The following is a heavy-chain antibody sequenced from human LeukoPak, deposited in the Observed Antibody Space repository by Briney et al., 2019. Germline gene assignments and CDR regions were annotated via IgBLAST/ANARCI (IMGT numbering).Heavy chain of an antibody. CDR2: ISSSGSTI. V-gene: IGHV3-48*03. J-gene: IGHJ6*03. CDR3: ARGAYYYYMDV. CDR1: GFTFSGYE. Sequence: GGSLRLSCAASGFTFSGYEMNWVRQAPGKGLEWVSYISSSGSTICYADSVKGRFTISRDNAKNSLYLQMNSLRAEDTAVYYCARGAYYYYMDVWGKGTTVTISS.